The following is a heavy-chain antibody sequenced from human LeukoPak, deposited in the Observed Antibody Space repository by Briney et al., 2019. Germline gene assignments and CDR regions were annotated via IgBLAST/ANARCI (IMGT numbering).Heavy chain of an antibody. CDR2: IIPMSGAA. CDR1: GYTFTSYG. V-gene: IGHV1-69*13. J-gene: IGHJ4*02. CDR3: AFLLLEGHFDY. Sequence: SVKVSCKASGYTFTSYGINWVRQAPGQGLEWMGGIIPMSGAASYAQKFQGRVTITADDSTSTAYMDLSSLRSEDTAVYYCAFLLLEGHFDYWGQGTLVTVSS. D-gene: IGHD1-1*01.